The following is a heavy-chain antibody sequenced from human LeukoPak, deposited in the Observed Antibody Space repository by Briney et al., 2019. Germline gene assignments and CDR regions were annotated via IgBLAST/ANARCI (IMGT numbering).Heavy chain of an antibody. V-gene: IGHV1-18*04. CDR2: ISAYNGNT. CDR1: GYTFTGYY. Sequence: ASVKVSCKASGYTFTGYYMHWVRQAPGQGLEWMGWISAYNGNTNYAQKLQGRVTMTTDTSTSTAYMELRSLRSDDTAVYYCASRRTQKDTWFDPWGQGTLVTVSS. J-gene: IGHJ5*02. D-gene: IGHD5-18*01. CDR3: ASRRTQKDTWFDP.